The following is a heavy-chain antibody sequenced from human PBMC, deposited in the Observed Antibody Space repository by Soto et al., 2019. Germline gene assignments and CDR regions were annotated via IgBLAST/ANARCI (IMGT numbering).Heavy chain of an antibody. V-gene: IGHV4-31*03. CDR2: IYYSGST. CDR1: GGSISSGGYY. CDR3: ARFVVVPAAGGGDFDY. J-gene: IGHJ4*02. D-gene: IGHD2-2*01. Sequence: QVQLQESGPGLVKPSQTLSLTCTVSGGSISSGGYYWSWIRQHPGKGLEWIGYIYYSGSTYYNPSLKSRVTISVDKSKNQFSLKLSSVTAADTAVYYCARFVVVPAAGGGDFDYWGQGTLVTVAS.